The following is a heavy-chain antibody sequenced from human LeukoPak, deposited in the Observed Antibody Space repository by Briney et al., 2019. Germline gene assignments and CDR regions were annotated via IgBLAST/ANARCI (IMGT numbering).Heavy chain of an antibody. CDR1: GGSISSYY. Sequence: SETLSLTCTVSGGSISSYYWSWIRQPPGRGLEWIGYIYYNGTTNYNPSLKSRVTISIDTSKNQFSLKLSSVTAADTAVYYCARGLTYYDILTAYYTFPYFDYWGQGTLVTVSS. J-gene: IGHJ4*02. CDR2: IYYNGTT. D-gene: IGHD3-9*01. V-gene: IGHV4-59*01. CDR3: ARGLTYYDILTAYYTFPYFDY.